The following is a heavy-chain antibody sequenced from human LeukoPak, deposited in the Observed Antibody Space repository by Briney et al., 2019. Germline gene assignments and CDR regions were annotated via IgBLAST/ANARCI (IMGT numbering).Heavy chain of an antibody. CDR1: EFSVSTNY. J-gene: IGHJ3*02. CDR3: ARGPWAAAGGSIDGLDI. V-gene: IGHV3-53*04. CDR2: TYPGGST. D-gene: IGHD6-13*01. Sequence: GGSLRLSCAASEFSVSTNYMTWVRQAPGKGLEWVSVTYPGGSTYYTDSVKGRFTISRHNSENTLDLQMNSLRVEDTAVYYCARGPWAAAGGSIDGLDIWGQGTMVTVSS.